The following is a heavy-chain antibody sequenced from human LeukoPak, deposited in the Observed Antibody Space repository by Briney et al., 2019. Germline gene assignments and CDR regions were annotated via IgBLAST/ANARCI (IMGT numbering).Heavy chain of an antibody. V-gene: IGHV3-48*03. Sequence: PGGSLRLSCAASGFTFSSYEMNWVGQAPGNGLEWVSYISSSGSTIYYADSVKGRFTISRDNAKNSLYLQMNSLRAEDTAVYYCATGGRDGYQDYWGQGTLVTVSS. CDR1: GFTFSSYE. CDR3: ATGGRDGYQDY. J-gene: IGHJ4*02. D-gene: IGHD5-24*01. CDR2: ISSSGSTI.